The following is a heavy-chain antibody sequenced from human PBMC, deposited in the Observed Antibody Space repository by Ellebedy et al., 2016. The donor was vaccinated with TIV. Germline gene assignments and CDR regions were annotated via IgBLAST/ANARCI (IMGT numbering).Heavy chain of an antibody. CDR1: GDTVFNNSAS. CDR2: TYYRFKWFN. V-gene: IGHV6-1*01. J-gene: IGHJ4*02. CDR3: ARGEVELFDS. D-gene: IGHD1-1*01. Sequence: MPSETLSLTCAISGDTVFNNSASWHWIRQSPSRGLEWLGRTYYRFKWFNDYAVSVNRRLTLNPDTSRNLLSLQLQSVTPEDTAVYYCARGEVELFDSWGQGTLVTVSS.